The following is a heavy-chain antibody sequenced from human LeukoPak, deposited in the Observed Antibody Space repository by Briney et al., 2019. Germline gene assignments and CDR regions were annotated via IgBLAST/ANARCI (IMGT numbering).Heavy chain of an antibody. D-gene: IGHD3-16*01. J-gene: IGHJ4*02. CDR3: ARRVTGRGTYYFDY. V-gene: IGHV4-59*08. Sequence: KPSETQPLTCTVSGGSISTYYWTWIRQPPGKGLEWIGYIYYSWNTNYNPALKSRVTISLDTSKNQFSLKLNSVTGADTAVYYCARRVTGRGTYYFDYWGQGGLGTVSS. CDR1: GGSISTYY. CDR2: IYYSWNT.